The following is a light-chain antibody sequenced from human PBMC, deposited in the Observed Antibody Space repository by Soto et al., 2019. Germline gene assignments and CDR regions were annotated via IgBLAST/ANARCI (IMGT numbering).Light chain of an antibody. J-gene: IGKJ4*01. CDR2: DAS. CDR3: QQYDNLPVT. CDR1: QGISSW. V-gene: IGKV1-33*01. Sequence: DIQISQSPSSVSASVVERVTITCRASQGISSWLAWYQQKPGKAPKLLIYDASNLETVVPSRFSGSGSGTDFTFTISSLQPEDIATYYCQQYDNLPVTFGGGTKVDI.